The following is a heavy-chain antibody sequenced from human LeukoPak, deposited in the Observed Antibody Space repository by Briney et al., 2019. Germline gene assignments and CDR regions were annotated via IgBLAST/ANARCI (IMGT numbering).Heavy chain of an antibody. CDR2: IKQDGSEK. V-gene: IGHV3-7*03. D-gene: IGHD2-15*01. Sequence: PGGSLRLSCAASGFTFSSYWMSWVRQAPGKGLEWVANIKQDGSEKYYVDSVKGRFTISRDNAKNSLYLQMNSLRGEDTAVYYCAKDWGAYCSGGSCYGDFDYWGQGTLVTVSS. CDR3: AKDWGAYCSGGSCYGDFDY. CDR1: GFTFSSYW. J-gene: IGHJ4*02.